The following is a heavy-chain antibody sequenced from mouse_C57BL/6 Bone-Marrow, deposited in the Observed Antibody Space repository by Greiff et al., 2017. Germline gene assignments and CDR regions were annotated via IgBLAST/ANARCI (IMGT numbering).Heavy chain of an antibody. CDR3: ARRMDFYY. V-gene: IGHV1-26*01. CDR2: INPNNGGT. J-gene: IGHJ2*01. CDR1: GYTFTDYY. Sequence: EVQLQQSGPELVKPGASVKISCKASGYTFTDYYMNWVKQSHGKSLEWIGDINPNNGGTSYNQKFKGKATLTVDKSSSTAYMELRSLTSEDSAVYYCARRMDFYYWGQGTTPTVSS. D-gene: IGHD2-3*01.